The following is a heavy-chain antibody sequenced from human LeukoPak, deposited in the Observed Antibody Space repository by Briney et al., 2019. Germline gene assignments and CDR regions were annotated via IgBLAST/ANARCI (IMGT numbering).Heavy chain of an antibody. CDR2: ISAYNGNT. Sequence: ASVTVSCTASGYTFTSYGISWVRQAPGQGPEWMGWISAYNGNTNYAQKLQGRVTMTTDTSTSTAYMELRSLRSDDTAVYYCARDGKYSSSPPFDYWGQGTLVTVSS. V-gene: IGHV1-18*01. CDR3: ARDGKYSSSPPFDY. D-gene: IGHD6-6*01. CDR1: GYTFTSYG. J-gene: IGHJ4*02.